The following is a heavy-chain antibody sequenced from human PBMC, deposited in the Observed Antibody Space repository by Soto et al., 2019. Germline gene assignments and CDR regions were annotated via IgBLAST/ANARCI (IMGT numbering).Heavy chain of an antibody. V-gene: IGHV3-23*01. CDR3: AKHIGGGSGWYSGY. Sequence: GGSLRLSCAASGFTFGIYAMSWVRQAPGKGLEWVSAISGSGGSTYYADSVKGRFTTSRDNSKNTLYLQMNSLRAEDTAVYYCAKHIGGGSGWYSGYWGQGTPGHRLL. CDR2: ISGSGGST. D-gene: IGHD6-19*01. J-gene: IGHJ4*02. CDR1: GFTFGIYA.